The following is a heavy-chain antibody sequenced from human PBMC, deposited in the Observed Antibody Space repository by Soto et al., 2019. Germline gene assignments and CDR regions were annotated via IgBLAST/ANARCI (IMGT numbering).Heavy chain of an antibody. CDR2: ISAYNGNI. CDR1: GYTFTSYG. D-gene: IGHD6-19*01. Sequence: QVQLVQSGAEVKKPGASVKVSCKASGYTFTSYGITWVRQAPGQGLEWMGWISAYNGNIKYAQKLQGRVTMTTDTSTSTADMELRSLRSDDTAVYYCARDLAVGLVDYWGQGTLVTVSS. J-gene: IGHJ4*02. V-gene: IGHV1-18*01. CDR3: ARDLAVGLVDY.